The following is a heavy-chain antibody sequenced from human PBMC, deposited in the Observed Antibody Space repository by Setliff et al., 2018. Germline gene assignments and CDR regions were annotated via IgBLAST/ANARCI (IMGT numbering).Heavy chain of an antibody. D-gene: IGHD2-15*01. J-gene: IGHJ4*02. CDR3: AREVYCSGGRCYGQMPAALGH. Sequence: SETLSLTCAVSGFSISSGYYWGWIRQPPGKGLEWIVNIHHSGKAYYNPSLKSRVTMSVDTSKNHVSLKLSSVTAADTAVYYCAREVYCSGGRCYGQMPAALGHWGQGTLVTVSS. CDR2: IHHSGKA. V-gene: IGHV4-38-2*02. CDR1: GFSISSGYY.